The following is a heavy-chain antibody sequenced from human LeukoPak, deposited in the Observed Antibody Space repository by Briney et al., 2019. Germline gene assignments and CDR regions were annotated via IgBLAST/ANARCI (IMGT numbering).Heavy chain of an antibody. D-gene: IGHD5-18*01. Sequence: GGSLRLSCAASGFTFSNYGMHWVRQAPGKGLEWVAVIWFDGRNKYYADSVKGRFTISRDNSKNTLYLQMNTLRAEDTAVYYCARVPVGQYSYDSWGQGSLVTVSS. CDR3: ARVPVGQYSYDS. CDR1: GFTFSNYG. V-gene: IGHV3-33*01. J-gene: IGHJ5*02. CDR2: IWFDGRNK.